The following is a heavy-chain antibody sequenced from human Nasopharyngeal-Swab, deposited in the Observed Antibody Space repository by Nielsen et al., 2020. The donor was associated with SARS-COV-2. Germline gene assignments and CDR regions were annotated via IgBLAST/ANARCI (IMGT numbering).Heavy chain of an antibody. D-gene: IGHD2-15*01. V-gene: IGHV3-21*01. CDR2: ISSSSSYI. Sequence: GGSLRLSCAASGFTFSSYSMNWVRQAPGKGLEWVSSISSSSSYIYYADSVKGRFTISRDNAKNSLYLQMNSLRAEDTAVYYCARDRAPGYCSGGSCSRYYYYGMDVWGQGTTVTVSS. CDR3: ARDRAPGYCSGGSCSRYYYYGMDV. CDR1: GFTFSSYS. J-gene: IGHJ6*02.